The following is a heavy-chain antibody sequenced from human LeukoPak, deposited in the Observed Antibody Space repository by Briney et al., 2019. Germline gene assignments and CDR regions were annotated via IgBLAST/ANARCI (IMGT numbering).Heavy chain of an antibody. J-gene: IGHJ4*02. CDR3: ARGSGATYSSSWYLDY. CDR2: ISSSSSYI. Sequence: PGGSLRLSCAASGFTFSGYSMNWVRQAPGKGLEWVSSISSSSSYIYYADSVKGRFTISRDNAKNSLYLQMNSLRAEDTAVYYCARGSGATYSSSWYLDYWGQGTLVTASS. CDR1: GFTFSGYS. V-gene: IGHV3-21*01. D-gene: IGHD6-13*01.